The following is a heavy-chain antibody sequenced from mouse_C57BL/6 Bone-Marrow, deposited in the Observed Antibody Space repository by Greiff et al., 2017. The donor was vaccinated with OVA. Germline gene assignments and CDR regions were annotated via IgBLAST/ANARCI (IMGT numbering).Heavy chain of an antibody. Sequence: DVLLVESGGGLVKPGGSLKLSCAASGFTFSSYAMSWVRQTPEKRLEWVATISDGGSYTYYPDNVKGRFTISRDKAKNNLYLQMSHLKSEDTAMYYCAFDGYYWYFDVWGTGTTVTVSS. CDR2: ISDGGSYT. J-gene: IGHJ1*03. CDR3: AFDGYYWYFDV. D-gene: IGHD2-3*01. CDR1: GFTFSSYA. V-gene: IGHV5-4*01.